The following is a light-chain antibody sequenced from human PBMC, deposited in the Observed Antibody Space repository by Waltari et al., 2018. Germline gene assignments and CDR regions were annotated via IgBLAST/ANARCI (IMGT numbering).Light chain of an antibody. Sequence: QSALTQPASVSGSPGQSITISCTGTSSDVGGYNYVSWYQQHPGKAPKLMIYAFTNRPSGVSSRFSGSKSGNTASLTSSGLQAEDEADYYCSSYTSSNTLGFGTGTKVTVL. J-gene: IGLJ1*01. CDR1: SSDVGGYNY. CDR2: AFT. CDR3: SSYTSSNTLG. V-gene: IGLV2-14*03.